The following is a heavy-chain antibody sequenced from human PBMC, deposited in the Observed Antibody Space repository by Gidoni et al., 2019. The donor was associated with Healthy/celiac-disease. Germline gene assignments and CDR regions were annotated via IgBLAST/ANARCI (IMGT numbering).Heavy chain of an antibody. D-gene: IGHD3-3*01. CDR2: IIPIFGTA. CDR1: GGTFRRYA. CDR3: ARDRQRITIFGVARRSYYYYGMDV. J-gene: IGHJ6*02. V-gene: IGHV1-69*01. Sequence: QVQLVQSGAEVKKPGSSVKVSCKASGGTFRRYAISWLRQPPGQGLEWMGGIIPIFGTANYAQKFQGRVTITADESTSTAYMELSSLRSEDTAVYYCARDRQRITIFGVARRSYYYYGMDVWGQGTTVTVSS.